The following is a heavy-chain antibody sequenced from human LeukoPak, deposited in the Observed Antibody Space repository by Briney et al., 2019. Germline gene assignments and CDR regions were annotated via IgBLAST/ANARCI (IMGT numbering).Heavy chain of an antibody. CDR3: ARGNDSGTYYGDAFDI. Sequence: GGSLRLSCAASGFTVSTNYMNWVRQAPGKGLEWVSVIYSDGTTYYADSLKGRFTLPRDNSKNTLYLQMNSLRADDTAVYHCARGNDSGTYYGDAFDIWGQGTMVTVSS. CDR1: GFTVSTNY. CDR2: IYSDGTT. V-gene: IGHV3-53*01. D-gene: IGHD1-26*01. J-gene: IGHJ3*02.